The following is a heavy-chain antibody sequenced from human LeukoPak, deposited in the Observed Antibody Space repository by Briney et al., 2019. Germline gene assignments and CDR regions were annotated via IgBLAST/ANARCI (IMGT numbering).Heavy chain of an antibody. V-gene: IGHV1-18*01. Sequence: ASVTVSYKACGYTFTRYGISWVGQAPGEGREGMGWISAYNGKTTHAQTLHRRLTIPTDTSTSTAYIELRTLRSDATAVYYCASDSAYYYGSGSYHGSYYYYGMDLWPQGPTLTVSS. D-gene: IGHD3-10*01. CDR2: ISAYNGKT. CDR3: ASDSAYYYGSGSYHGSYYYYGMDL. CDR1: GYTFTRYG. J-gene: IGHJ6*02.